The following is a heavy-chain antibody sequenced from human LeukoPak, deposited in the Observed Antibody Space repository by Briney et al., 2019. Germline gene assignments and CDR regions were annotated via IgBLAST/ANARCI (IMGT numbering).Heavy chain of an antibody. CDR1: GFSFSNFA. CDR2: ISGSGETT. Sequence: GGSLRLSCAASGFSFSNFAMSWVRQAPGKGLEWVSAISGSGETTYYADSVKGRFTISRDNSKNTLYLQMNSLRAEDTAVYYCARPPAYDSSGYADYWGQGTLVTVSS. J-gene: IGHJ4*02. CDR3: ARPPAYDSSGYADY. D-gene: IGHD3-22*01. V-gene: IGHV3-23*01.